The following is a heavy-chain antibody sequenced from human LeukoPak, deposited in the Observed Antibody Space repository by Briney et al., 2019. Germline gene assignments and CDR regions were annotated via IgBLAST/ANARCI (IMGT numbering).Heavy chain of an antibody. CDR1: GDSISSSNW. J-gene: IGHJ3*02. D-gene: IGHD3-9*01. CDR3: ARDRYYDILTGYFGVDAFDN. Sequence: SETLSLTCAVSGDSISSSNWWSWVRQPPGKELEWIGEIYHSGSTNYNPSLKSRVTISVDKSKNQFSLKLSSVTAADTAVYYCARDRYYDILTGYFGVDAFDNWGQGTMVTVSS. V-gene: IGHV4-4*02. CDR2: IYHSGST.